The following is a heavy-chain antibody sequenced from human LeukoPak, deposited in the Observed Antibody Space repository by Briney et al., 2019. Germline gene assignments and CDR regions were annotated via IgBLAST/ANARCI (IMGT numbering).Heavy chain of an antibody. Sequence: GGSLRLSCAVSGFTFNNYAMSCVRQAPGKGLEWVSSISSTGSGTYYADSVRGRFTISRDNSKSTLYLQMNSLRAEDTAVYYCAKVRRGRFGELSEFDYWGQGTLVTVSS. D-gene: IGHD3-10*01. J-gene: IGHJ4*02. CDR2: ISSTGSGT. CDR1: GFTFNNYA. V-gene: IGHV3-23*01. CDR3: AKVRRGRFGELSEFDY.